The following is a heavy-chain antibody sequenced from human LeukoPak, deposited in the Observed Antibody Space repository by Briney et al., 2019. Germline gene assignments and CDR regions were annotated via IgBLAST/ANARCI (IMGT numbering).Heavy chain of an antibody. CDR1: GYTFTSYD. CDR2: MNPNSGNT. J-gene: IGHJ4*02. Sequence: ASVKVSCKASGYTFTSYDINWVRQATGQGLEWMGWMNPNSGNTGYAQKFQGRVTITRNTSISTAYMELSSLRSEDTAVYYCARDDDIVVVPAALPFDYWGQGTLVTVSS. V-gene: IGHV1-8*03. D-gene: IGHD2-2*01. CDR3: ARDDDIVVVPAALPFDY.